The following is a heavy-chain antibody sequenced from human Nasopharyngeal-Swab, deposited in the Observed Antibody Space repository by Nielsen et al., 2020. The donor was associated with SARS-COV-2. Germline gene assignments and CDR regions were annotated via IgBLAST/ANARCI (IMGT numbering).Heavy chain of an antibody. CDR3: ARDLSYYDSSGYPGDY. V-gene: IGHV3-30-3*01. D-gene: IGHD3-22*01. J-gene: IGHJ4*02. CDR2: ISYDGSNK. Sequence: WIRQPPGKGLEWVAVISYDGSNKYYADSVKGRFTISRDNSKNTLYLQMNSLRAEDTAVYYCARDLSYYDSSGYPGDYWGQGTLVTVS.